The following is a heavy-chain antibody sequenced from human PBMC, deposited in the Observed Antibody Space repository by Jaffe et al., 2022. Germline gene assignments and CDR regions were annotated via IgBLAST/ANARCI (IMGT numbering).Heavy chain of an antibody. J-gene: IGHJ6*03. D-gene: IGHD2-15*01. Sequence: QVQLQESGPGLVKPSQTLSLTCTVSGGSISSGSYYWSWIRQPAGKGLEWIGRIYTSGSTNYNPSLKSRVTISVDTSKNQFSLKLSSVTAADTAVYYCARNYCSGGSCYPNYYYYYYMDVWGKGTTVTVSS. V-gene: IGHV4-61*02. CDR2: IYTSGST. CDR1: GGSISSGSYY. CDR3: ARNYCSGGSCYPNYYYYYYMDV.